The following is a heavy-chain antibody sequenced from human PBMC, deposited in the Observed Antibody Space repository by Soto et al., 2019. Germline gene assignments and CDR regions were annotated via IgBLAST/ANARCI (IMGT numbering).Heavy chain of an antibody. Sequence: GGSLRLSCAASGFTFSSYAMHWVRQAPGKGLEWVAVISYDGSNKYYADSVKGRFTISRDNSKNTLYLQMNSLRAEDTAVYYCARDGVTIAARRYYGMDVWGQGTTVTVSS. J-gene: IGHJ6*02. D-gene: IGHD6-6*01. CDR3: ARDGVTIAARRYYGMDV. CDR1: GFTFSSYA. CDR2: ISYDGSNK. V-gene: IGHV3-30-3*01.